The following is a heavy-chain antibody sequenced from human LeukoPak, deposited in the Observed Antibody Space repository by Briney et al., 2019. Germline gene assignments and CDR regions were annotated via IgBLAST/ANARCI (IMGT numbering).Heavy chain of an antibody. Sequence: ASVKVSCKASGYTFTGYYMHWVRQAPGQGLEWMGWINPNSGGTNYAQKFQGRVTMTRDTSISTAYMELSRLRSDDTAVYYCARVEGWQWLGNFDYWGQGTLVTVSS. CDR2: INPNSGGT. CDR1: GYTFTGYY. V-gene: IGHV1-2*02. CDR3: ARVEGWQWLGNFDY. J-gene: IGHJ4*02. D-gene: IGHD6-19*01.